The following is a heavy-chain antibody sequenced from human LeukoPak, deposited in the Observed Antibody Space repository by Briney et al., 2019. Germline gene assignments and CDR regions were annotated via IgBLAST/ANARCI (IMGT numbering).Heavy chain of an antibody. D-gene: IGHD5-18*01. CDR3: ARDREGTAMVQEPSAFDI. J-gene: IGHJ3*02. V-gene: IGHV3-48*03. CDR1: GFTFSSYE. Sequence: PGGSLRLSCAASGFTFSSYEMNWVRQAPGKGLEWVSYIGSSGSTIYYADSVKGRFTISRDNAKNSLYLQMNSLRAEDTAVYYCARDREGTAMVQEPSAFDIWGQGTMVTVSS. CDR2: IGSSGSTI.